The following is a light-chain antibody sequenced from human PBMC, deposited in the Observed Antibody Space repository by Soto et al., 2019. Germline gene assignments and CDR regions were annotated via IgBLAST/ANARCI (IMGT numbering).Light chain of an antibody. Sequence: DIQMTQSPSSLSASVGDRVTITCRASQSISNYLNWYQQKPGKAPKLLIYAASSLQSGVPSRFSGSGSVTDFTLTISSLQPEDFATYYCQQSYSTPVTFGPGTKVDI. CDR1: QSISNY. CDR2: AAS. V-gene: IGKV1-39*01. CDR3: QQSYSTPVT. J-gene: IGKJ3*01.